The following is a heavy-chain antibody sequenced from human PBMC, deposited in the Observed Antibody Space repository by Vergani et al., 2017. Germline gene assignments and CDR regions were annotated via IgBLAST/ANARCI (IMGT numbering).Heavy chain of an antibody. CDR1: ISSFSDYH. Sequence: EVQLVESGGGLVQPGGSLRLSCAASISSFSDYHMEWVRQVPGKGLEWVATSTTAGDSFYSDSVRGRLTISRENAKNSVYLQMDSLRVGDTAVYYCARVACGPFCSPRFHYMDVWGKGTTVSVSS. CDR3: ARVACGPFCSPRFHYMDV. D-gene: IGHD2-21*01. CDR2: STTAGDS. V-gene: IGHV3-13*01. J-gene: IGHJ6*03.